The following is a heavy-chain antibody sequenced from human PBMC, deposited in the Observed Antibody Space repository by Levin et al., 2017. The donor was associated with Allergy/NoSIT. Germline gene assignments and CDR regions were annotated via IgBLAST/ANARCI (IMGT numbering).Heavy chain of an antibody. J-gene: IGHJ4*02. CDR1: GSSISSGYY. Sequence: SETLSLTCGVSGSSISSGYYWARIRQPPGKGLEWIGSLYHSGNTYYNPSLKSRISISADTSKNQFSLKLSSLTAADTAVYYCARDRGAVAEYYFDYWGQGTVVTVSS. D-gene: IGHD6-19*01. V-gene: IGHV4-38-2*02. CDR3: ARDRGAVAEYYFDY. CDR2: LYHSGNT.